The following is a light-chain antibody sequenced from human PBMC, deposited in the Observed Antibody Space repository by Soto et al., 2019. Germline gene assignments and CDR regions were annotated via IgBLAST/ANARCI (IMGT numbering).Light chain of an antibody. CDR1: QSVSSSY. J-gene: IGKJ4*01. CDR2: GAS. CDR3: QQYGSSPA. V-gene: IGKV3-20*01. Sequence: EIALTQSPGTLSLSPGEIATLSCRASQSVSSSYLAWYQQKYGQAPRLLIYGASSRATGIPDRFSGSGSRTDFTLTISRLEPEDFALYYCQQYGSSPAFGGGTKVEIK.